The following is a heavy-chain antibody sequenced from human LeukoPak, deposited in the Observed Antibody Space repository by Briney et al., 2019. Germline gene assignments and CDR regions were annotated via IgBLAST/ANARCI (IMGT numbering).Heavy chain of an antibody. CDR1: GGSISSYY. Sequence: PSETLSLTCTVPGGSISSYYWSWIRQPPGKGLEWVGYIYYSGSTNYSPSLKSRVTISVDTSKNQFSLKLSSVTAADTAVYYCARDGISYSSSWSVNYYYYGMDGWGQGTTVTVSS. CDR3: ARDGISYSSSWSVNYYYYGMDG. D-gene: IGHD6-13*01. J-gene: IGHJ6*02. CDR2: IYYSGST. V-gene: IGHV4-59*01.